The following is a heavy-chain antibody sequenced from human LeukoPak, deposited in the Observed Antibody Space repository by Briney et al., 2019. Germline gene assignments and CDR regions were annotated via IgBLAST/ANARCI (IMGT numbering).Heavy chain of an antibody. V-gene: IGHV3-30*02. CDR1: GFTFSNYG. Sequence: GGSLRLSCAASGFTFSNYGIHWVRQAPGKGLEWVAFIRYDGSNKYYADSVKGRFTISRDNSKNTLYLQMNSLRAEDTAVYYCAKPVYGDESPPGDYWGQGTLVTVSS. J-gene: IGHJ4*02. CDR2: IRYDGSNK. D-gene: IGHD4-17*01. CDR3: AKPVYGDESPPGDY.